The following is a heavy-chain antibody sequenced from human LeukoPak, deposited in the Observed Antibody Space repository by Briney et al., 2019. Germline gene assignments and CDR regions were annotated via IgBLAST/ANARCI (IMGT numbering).Heavy chain of an antibody. Sequence: PSETLSLTCTVSGGSISSSSYYWGWIRQPPGKGLEWIGSIYYSGSTYYNPSLKSRVTISVDTSKNQFPLKLSSVTAADTAVYYCARRSGWYSFDYWGHGTLVTVSS. CDR1: GGSISSSSYY. V-gene: IGHV4-39*01. J-gene: IGHJ4*01. CDR3: ARRSGWYSFDY. D-gene: IGHD6-19*01. CDR2: IYYSGST.